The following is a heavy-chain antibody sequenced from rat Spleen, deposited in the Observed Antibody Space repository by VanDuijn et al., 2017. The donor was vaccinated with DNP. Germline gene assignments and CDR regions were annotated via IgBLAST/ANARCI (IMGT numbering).Heavy chain of an antibody. D-gene: IGHD4-3*01. V-gene: IGHV2-32*01. Sequence: QVQLKESGPGLVQPSQTLSLTCTVSGFSLTSYHVSWVRQPPGKGLEWMGVIWGDGSTAYNSALKSRLSISRDTSKSQVFLKMSSLKTEDTATYYCARGGTSDYWGQGVMVTVSS. J-gene: IGHJ2*01. CDR2: IWGDGST. CDR3: ARGGTSDY. CDR1: GFSLTSYH.